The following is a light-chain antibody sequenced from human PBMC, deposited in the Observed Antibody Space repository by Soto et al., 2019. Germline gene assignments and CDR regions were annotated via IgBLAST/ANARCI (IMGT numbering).Light chain of an antibody. Sequence: QSVLTQPRSVSGSPGQSVTISCTGTSSDFGGYNYVSWYQHHPGKAPKLMIYDVSERPSGVPDRFSGSKSGNTASLTISGLQAEDEADYYCGSYAGTFYVFGTGTKLTVL. V-gene: IGLV2-11*01. CDR3: GSYAGTFYV. J-gene: IGLJ1*01. CDR2: DVS. CDR1: SSDFGGYNY.